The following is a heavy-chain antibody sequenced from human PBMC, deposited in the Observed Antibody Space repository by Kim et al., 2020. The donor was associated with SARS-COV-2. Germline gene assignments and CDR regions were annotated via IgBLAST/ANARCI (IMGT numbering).Heavy chain of an antibody. J-gene: IGHJ4*02. CDR1: GFTFSSYA. Sequence: GGSLRLSCAASGFTFSSYAMSWVRQTPGKGLEWVSAISGSGGSTYYADSVKGRFTISRDNSKNTLYLQMNSLRAEDTAVYYCAKRGFWSGYYITMGYDYWGQGTLVTASS. D-gene: IGHD3-3*01. V-gene: IGHV3-23*01. CDR2: ISGSGGST. CDR3: AKRGFWSGYYITMGYDY.